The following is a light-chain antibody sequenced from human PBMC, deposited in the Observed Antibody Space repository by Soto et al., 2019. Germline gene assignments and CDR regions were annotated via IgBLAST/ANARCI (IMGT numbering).Light chain of an antibody. Sequence: DIQMTQSPSSLSASVGDSVTITCRASQTVRTYLNWYQKKAGKAPTLLVYAASTLESAVPPRFSGAGSETDFTLTISGLQPEDFATYYCQQTLSPPITFGQGTRLE. CDR2: AAS. V-gene: IGKV1-39*01. CDR3: QQTLSPPIT. CDR1: QTVRTY. J-gene: IGKJ5*01.